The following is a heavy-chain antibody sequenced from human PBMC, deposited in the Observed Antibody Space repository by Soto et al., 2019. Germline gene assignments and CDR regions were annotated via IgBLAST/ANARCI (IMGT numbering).Heavy chain of an antibody. D-gene: IGHD6-19*01. J-gene: IGHJ4*02. CDR3: ASGTGYSSGWPTYYFDY. V-gene: IGHV1-69*13. Sequence: GASVKVSCKASGGTFSSYAISWVRQAPGQGLEWMGGIIPIFGTANYAQKFQGRVTITADESXXXXXXXXXXXXXXXTAVYYCASGTGYSSGWPTYYFDYWGQGTLVTVSS. CDR2: IIPIFGTA. CDR1: GGTFSSYA.